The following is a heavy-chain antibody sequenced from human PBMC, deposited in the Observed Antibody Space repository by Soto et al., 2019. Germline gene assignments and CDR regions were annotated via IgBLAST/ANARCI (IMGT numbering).Heavy chain of an antibody. CDR1: GFTFSSYG. V-gene: IGHV3-33*01. Sequence: LSLTCAASGFTFSSYGMHWVRQAPGKGLEWVAVIWYDGSNKYYADSVKGRFTISRDNSKNTLYLQMNSLRAEDTAVYYCARDALGGVTMIVVVTSFDPWGQGTLVTVSS. D-gene: IGHD3-22*01. CDR3: ARDALGGVTMIVVVTSFDP. CDR2: IWYDGSNK. J-gene: IGHJ5*02.